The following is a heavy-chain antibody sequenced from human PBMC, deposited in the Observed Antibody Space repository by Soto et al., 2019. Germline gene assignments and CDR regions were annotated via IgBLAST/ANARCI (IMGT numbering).Heavy chain of an antibody. CDR1: GYSFTSYW. D-gene: IGHD6-13*01. Sequence: EVQLVQSGAEVKKPGECLRISCKGSGYSFTSYWISWVRQMPGKGLEWMGRIDPSDSYTNYSPSFQGHVTISADKSISTAYLQWSSLKASDTAMYYCARLQPAAGDNDLTFDYWGQGTLVTVSS. V-gene: IGHV5-10-1*01. CDR2: IDPSDSYT. CDR3: ARLQPAAGDNDLTFDY. J-gene: IGHJ4*02.